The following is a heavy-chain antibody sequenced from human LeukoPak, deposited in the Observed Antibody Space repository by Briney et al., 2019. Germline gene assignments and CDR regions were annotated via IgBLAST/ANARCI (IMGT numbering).Heavy chain of an antibody. CDR2: IYYSGST. CDR1: GGSISSGGYS. J-gene: IGHJ4*02. V-gene: IGHV4-30-4*08. D-gene: IGHD3-22*01. CDR3: ARFTYYYDSSGYKAFDY. Sequence: SETLSLTCTVSGGSISSGGYSWSWIRQHPGKGLEWIGYIYYSGSTYYNPSLKSRVTISVDTSKNQFSLKLSSVTAADTAVYYCARFTYYYDSSGYKAFDYWGQGTLVTVSS.